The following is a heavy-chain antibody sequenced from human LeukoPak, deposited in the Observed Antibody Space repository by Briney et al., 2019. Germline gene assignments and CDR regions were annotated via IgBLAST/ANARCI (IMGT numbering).Heavy chain of an antibody. CDR3: ATNTHYDSSGYYPVGAFDM. CDR1: GYTFTIYD. V-gene: IGHV1-8*01. Sequence: ASVKVSCKASGYTFTIYDINWVRQAPGQGLEWMGWMNTNSGNTGYAQKFQGRVSMTRTRNTSIITAYMELSSLRSDDTAMYYCATNTHYDSSGYYPVGAFDMWGQGTMVTVSS. J-gene: IGHJ3*02. D-gene: IGHD3-22*01. CDR2: MNTNSGNT.